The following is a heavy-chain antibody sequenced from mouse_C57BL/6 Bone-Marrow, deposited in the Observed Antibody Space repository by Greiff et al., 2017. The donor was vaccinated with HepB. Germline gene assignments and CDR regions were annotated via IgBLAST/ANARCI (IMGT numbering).Heavy chain of an antibody. D-gene: IGHD2-5*01. Sequence: QVQLQQPGAELVKPGASVKLSCKASGYTFTSYWMHWVKQRPGRGLEWIGRIDPNSGGNKYNEKFKSKATLTVDKPSSTAYMQLSSLPSEDSAVYYCARPYSNMGDYAMDYWGQGTSVTVSS. V-gene: IGHV1-72*01. CDR2: IDPNSGGN. J-gene: IGHJ4*01. CDR1: GYTFTSYW. CDR3: ARPYSNMGDYAMDY.